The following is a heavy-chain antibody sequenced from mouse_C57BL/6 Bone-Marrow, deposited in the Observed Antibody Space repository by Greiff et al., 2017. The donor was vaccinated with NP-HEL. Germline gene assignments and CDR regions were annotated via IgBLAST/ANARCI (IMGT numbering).Heavy chain of an antibody. D-gene: IGHD2-3*01. CDR3: ARGDGYYYFDY. CDR1: GFTFSDYY. Sequence: EVQVVESEGGLVQPGSSMKLSCTASGFTFSDYYMAWVRQVPEKGLEWVANINYDGSSTYYLDSLKSRFIISRDNAKNILYLQMSSLKSEDTATYYCARGDGYYYFDYWGQGTTLTVSS. CDR2: INYDGSST. V-gene: IGHV5-16*01. J-gene: IGHJ2*01.